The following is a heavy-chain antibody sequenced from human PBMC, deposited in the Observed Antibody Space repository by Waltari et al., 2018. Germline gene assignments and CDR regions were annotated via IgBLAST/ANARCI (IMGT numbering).Heavy chain of an antibody. CDR1: GGTFSSYA. Sequence: QVQLVQSGAAVKKPGSSVKVSCTASGGTFSSYAIRWVRQVPGQGLEWMGGIIPIFGTANYAQKFQGRVTITADESTSTAYMELSSLRSEDTAVYYCAIMSSSWYLFDYWGQGTLVTVSS. J-gene: IGHJ4*02. CDR2: IIPIFGTA. CDR3: AIMSSSWYLFDY. V-gene: IGHV1-69*01. D-gene: IGHD6-13*01.